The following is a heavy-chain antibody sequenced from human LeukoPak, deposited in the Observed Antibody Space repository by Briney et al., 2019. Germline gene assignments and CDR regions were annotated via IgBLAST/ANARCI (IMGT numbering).Heavy chain of an antibody. V-gene: IGHV3-23*01. J-gene: IGHJ4*02. CDR3: AKLTVVPAAIPYYFDY. D-gene: IGHD2-2*02. Sequence: QAGGSLRLSCAASGFTFDDYAMSWVRQAPGKGLEWVSAISGSGGSTYYADSVKGRFTISRDNSKNTLYLQMNSLRAEDTAVYYCAKLTVVPAAIPYYFDYWGQGTLVTVSS. CDR1: GFTFDDYA. CDR2: ISGSGGST.